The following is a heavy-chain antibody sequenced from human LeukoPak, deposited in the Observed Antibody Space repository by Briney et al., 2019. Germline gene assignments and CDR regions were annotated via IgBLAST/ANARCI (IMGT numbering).Heavy chain of an antibody. D-gene: IGHD6-13*01. CDR3: AREQQLANWFDP. J-gene: IGHJ5*02. CDR1: GYTFTSYY. Sequence: GASVKVSCKASGYTFTSYYMHWVRQAPGQGLEWMGIINPSGGSTSYAQKFQGRVTITRNTSISTAYMELSSLRSEDTAVYYCAREQQLANWFDPWGQGTLVTVSS. V-gene: IGHV1-46*01. CDR2: INPSGGST.